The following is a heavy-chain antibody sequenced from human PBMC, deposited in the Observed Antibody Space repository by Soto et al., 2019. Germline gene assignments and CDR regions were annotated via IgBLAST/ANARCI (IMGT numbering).Heavy chain of an antibody. J-gene: IGHJ4*02. Sequence: EVQLVESGGGLVQPGGSLRLSCAASGFTFSSYWMHWVRQAPGKGLVWVSRINSDGSSTSYADSVKGRFTISRDNAKKTLYLQMNSLRAEDTAVYYCAREGSAFITMVRGGPGPQSFDYWGQGTLVTVSS. V-gene: IGHV3-74*01. D-gene: IGHD3-10*01. CDR2: INSDGSST. CDR1: GFTFSSYW. CDR3: AREGSAFITMVRGGPGPQSFDY.